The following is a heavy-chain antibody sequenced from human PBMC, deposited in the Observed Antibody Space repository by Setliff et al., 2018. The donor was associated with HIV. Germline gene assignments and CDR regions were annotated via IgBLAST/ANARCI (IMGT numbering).Heavy chain of an antibody. J-gene: IGHJ6*02. CDR1: GSSISSGYY. Sequence: LSLTCAVSGSSISSGYYWGWIRQPPGKGLEWIGSIYHSGSTYYNPSLKSRVTISVDTSKNQFSLKLSSVSTADTAIYYCAKSKYYYGMDVWGQGTTVTVSS. CDR2: IYHSGST. V-gene: IGHV4-38-2*01. CDR3: AKSKYYYGMDV.